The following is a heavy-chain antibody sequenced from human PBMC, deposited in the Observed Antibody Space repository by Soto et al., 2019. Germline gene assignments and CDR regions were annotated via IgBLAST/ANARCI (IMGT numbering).Heavy chain of an antibody. CDR1: GYTFISYD. Sequence: QVQLVQSGAEVKKPGASVKVSCKASGYTFISYDINWVRRATGQGLEWMGWMNPNSGNTGYAQKFQGRVTMTRNTSISTAYMELSSLRSEVTAVYYCAREMTTLGMDVWGQGTTVIVSS. CDR2: MNPNSGNT. D-gene: IGHD1-1*01. J-gene: IGHJ6*02. CDR3: AREMTTLGMDV. V-gene: IGHV1-8*01.